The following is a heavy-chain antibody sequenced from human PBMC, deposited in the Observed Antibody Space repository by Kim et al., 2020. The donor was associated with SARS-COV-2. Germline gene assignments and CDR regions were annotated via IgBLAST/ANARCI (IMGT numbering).Heavy chain of an antibody. CDR1: GFTFINYG. CDR2: ISYDGTNK. V-gene: IGHV3-30*18. J-gene: IGHJ4*02. D-gene: IGHD3-10*01. CDR3: AKDFGWGTELKDDF. Sequence: GGSLRLSCAASGFTFINYGMHWVHQAPGKGLEWVAVISYDGTNKYYADSVKGRFAISRDNSKNTLYLQMNSLRAEDTAVYYCAKDFGWGTELKDDFWGQGTLVTVSS.